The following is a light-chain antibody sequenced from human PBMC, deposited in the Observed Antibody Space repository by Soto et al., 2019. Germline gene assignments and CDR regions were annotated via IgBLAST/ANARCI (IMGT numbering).Light chain of an antibody. J-gene: IGLJ3*02. V-gene: IGLV4-69*01. CDR3: QTWGTDPRV. CDR2: LNSDGSH. CDR1: SGHGTYA. Sequence: QAVLTQSPSLSASPGASVNLTCTLSSGHGTYALEWHQQQPKKGPRHMMQLNSDGSHNTGDAIPDRFSGSRSGAERYLTISSLQSDDEDDYYCQTWGTDPRVFGGGTKLTVL.